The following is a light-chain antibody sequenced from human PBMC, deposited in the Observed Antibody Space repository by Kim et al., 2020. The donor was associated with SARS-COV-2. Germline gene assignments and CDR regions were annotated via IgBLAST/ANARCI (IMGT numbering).Light chain of an antibody. J-gene: IGKJ5*01. Sequence: DIQLTQSPSSLSASVGDRVTITCRASQHISNYLNWYQQKPGKAPNLLIFVASNLHTGVPSRFSGSGSGTDFTLTINNLQLEEFATYYCELTYSTPPVTFGQGTRLEIK. V-gene: IGKV1-39*01. CDR2: VAS. CDR1: QHISNY. CDR3: ELTYSTPPVT.